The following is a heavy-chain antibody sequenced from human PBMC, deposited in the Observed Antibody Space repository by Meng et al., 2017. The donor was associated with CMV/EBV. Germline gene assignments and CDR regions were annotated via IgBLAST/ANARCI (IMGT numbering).Heavy chain of an antibody. V-gene: IGHV3-23*03. J-gene: IGHJ6*02. CDR2: IDTGATRT. CDR3: ARPAGHRAYYYYGMDV. CDR1: GFSFSNFA. Sequence: GGSLRLSCAASGFSFSNFAMTWVRQAPGKGLEWVSVIDTGATRTYYADSVKGRFIVTREDFKNTLFLQMNSLRAEDTAVYYCARPAGHRAYYYYGMDVWGQGTTVTVSS.